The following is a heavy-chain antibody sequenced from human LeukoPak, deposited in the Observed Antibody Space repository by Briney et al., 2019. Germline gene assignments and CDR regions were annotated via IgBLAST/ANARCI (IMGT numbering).Heavy chain of an antibody. V-gene: IGHV1-18*01. D-gene: IGHD1-26*01. CDR1: GYTFTSYG. Sequence: ASVKVSCKASGYTFTSYGISWVRQAPGQGLEWMGWISAYNGNTNYAQKLQGRVTMTTDTSTSTAYMELRSLKSDDTAVYYCARDYSGSYYGWFDPWGQGTLVTVSS. CDR2: ISAYNGNT. CDR3: ARDYSGSYYGWFDP. J-gene: IGHJ5*02.